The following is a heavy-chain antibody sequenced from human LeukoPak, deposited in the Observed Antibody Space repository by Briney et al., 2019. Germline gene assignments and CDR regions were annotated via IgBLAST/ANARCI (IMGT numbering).Heavy chain of an antibody. Sequence: GGSLRLSCVASGFTFSMSGMHWVRQTPGKGLEYVSAINSDGGRTYYANSVKGRFTVSRDNSKNTLYLQMGSLGLEDMGVYYCARREWDLTYFDYWGQGALATVSS. CDR2: INSDGGRT. CDR3: ARREWDLTYFDY. CDR1: GFTFSMSG. V-gene: IGHV3-64*01. D-gene: IGHD1-26*01. J-gene: IGHJ4*02.